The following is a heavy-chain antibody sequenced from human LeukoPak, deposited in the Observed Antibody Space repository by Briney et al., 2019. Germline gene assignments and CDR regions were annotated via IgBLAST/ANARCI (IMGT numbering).Heavy chain of an antibody. Sequence: ASVKVSCKASGYTFTSYDINWVRQATGQGLEWMGWMNPNSGNTGYAQKFQGRVTMTEDTSTDTAYMELSSLRSEDTAVYYCATSFPRGTMIVVTFPFDYWGQGTLVTVSS. CDR2: MNPNSGNT. D-gene: IGHD3-22*01. CDR1: GYTFTSYD. V-gene: IGHV1-8*01. CDR3: ATSFPRGTMIVVTFPFDY. J-gene: IGHJ4*02.